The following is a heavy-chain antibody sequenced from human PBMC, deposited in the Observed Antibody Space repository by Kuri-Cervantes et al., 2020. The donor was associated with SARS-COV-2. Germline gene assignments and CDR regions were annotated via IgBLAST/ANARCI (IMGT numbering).Heavy chain of an antibody. CDR3: ARGLTITMIVVVEVGGADY. V-gene: IGHV3-30*04. D-gene: IGHD3-22*01. J-gene: IGHJ4*02. CDR2: ISNNGNNK. CDR1: GFSFSNHA. Sequence: GESLKISCAASGFSFSNHAIHWVRQAPGKGLAWVAVISNNGNNKYYADSVKGRFTISRDNSKNTLYLQMNSLRAEDTAVYYCARGLTITMIVVVEVGGADYWGQGTLVTVSS.